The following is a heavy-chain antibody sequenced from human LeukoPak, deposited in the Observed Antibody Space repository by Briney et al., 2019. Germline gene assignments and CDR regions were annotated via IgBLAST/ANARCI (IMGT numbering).Heavy chain of an antibody. CDR1: GGSVSSYY. Sequence: SETLSLTCTVSGGSVSSYYWSWIRRPPGRGLEWIAYLSHSGSTNYNPSLKSRVTISVDTSKNQFSLKLSSVTAADTAVYYCARVGGDYYGMDVWGQGTTVTVSS. V-gene: IGHV4-59*02. J-gene: IGHJ6*02. CDR2: LSHSGST. D-gene: IGHD2-21*01. CDR3: ARVGGDYYGMDV.